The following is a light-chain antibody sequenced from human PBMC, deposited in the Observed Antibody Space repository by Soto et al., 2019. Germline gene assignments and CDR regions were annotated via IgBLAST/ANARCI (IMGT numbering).Light chain of an antibody. Sequence: QSVLTQPPSASGTPGQRVTISCSGSSSNIGSNTVNWYQQLPGTAPKLLIYSNNQRPSGVPDRFSGSKSGTSASLAISGLQSEDEADYYCAAWDDSLPGVVFGGGTQLTVL. V-gene: IGLV1-44*01. CDR1: SSNIGSNT. CDR3: AAWDDSLPGVV. CDR2: SNN. J-gene: IGLJ2*01.